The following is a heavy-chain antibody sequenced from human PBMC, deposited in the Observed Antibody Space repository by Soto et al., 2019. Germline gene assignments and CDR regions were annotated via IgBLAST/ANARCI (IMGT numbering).Heavy chain of an antibody. CDR1: GYTFTSYA. D-gene: IGHD3-10*01. J-gene: IGHJ6*02. CDR2: INAGNGNT. V-gene: IGHV1-3*01. CDR3: AREGGYGSDYYYYGMDV. Sequence: ASVKVSCKASGYTFTSYAMHWVRQAPGQRLEWMGWINAGNGNTKYSQKFQGRVTITTDESTSTAYMELSSLRSEDTAVYYCAREGGYGSDYYYYGMDVWGQGTTVTVSS.